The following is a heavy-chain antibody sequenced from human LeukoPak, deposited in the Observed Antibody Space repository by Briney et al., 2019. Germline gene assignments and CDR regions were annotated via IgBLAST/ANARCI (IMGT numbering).Heavy chain of an antibody. CDR2: MNPNSGNT. J-gene: IGHJ5*02. CDR3: AREGGYYDSSGYYYGWFDP. V-gene: IGHV1-8*03. Sequence: GASVKVSCKASGYTFTSYDISWVRQATGQGLEWMGWMNPNSGNTGYAQKFQGRVAITRNTSISTAYMELSSLRSEDTAVYYCAREGGYYDSSGYYYGWFDPWGQGTLVTVSS. D-gene: IGHD3-22*01. CDR1: GYTFTSYD.